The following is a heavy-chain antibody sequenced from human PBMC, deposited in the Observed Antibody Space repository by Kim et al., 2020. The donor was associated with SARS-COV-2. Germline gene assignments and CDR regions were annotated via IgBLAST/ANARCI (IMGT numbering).Heavy chain of an antibody. J-gene: IGHJ4*02. CDR1: GFTVSSNY. CDR3: ARVTYDSMPDY. D-gene: IGHD3-22*01. Sequence: GGSLRLSCTASGFTVSSNYMSWVRQAPGKGLEWVSVIYSGGSTYYSDAVKGRFTSSRDNSKNTLYLQMNSLRAGETAVYYCARVTYDSMPDYWGQGTLVTVSS. CDR2: IYSGGST. V-gene: IGHV3-66*01.